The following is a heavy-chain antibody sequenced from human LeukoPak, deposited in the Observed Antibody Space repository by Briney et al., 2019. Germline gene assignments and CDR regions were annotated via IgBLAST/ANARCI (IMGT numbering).Heavy chain of an antibody. CDR3: ARNIRGSDAFDV. J-gene: IGHJ3*01. Sequence: SQTLSLTCTVSGDLISSGGYYWGWIRQYSGKGLEWIGYIYYSGSTYYNPSLKSRLTISVDTSKNQFSLRLSSVTAADTAVYYCARNIRGSDAFDVWGQGTMVTVSS. CDR2: IYYSGST. D-gene: IGHD2/OR15-2a*01. CDR1: GDLISSGGYY. V-gene: IGHV4-31*03.